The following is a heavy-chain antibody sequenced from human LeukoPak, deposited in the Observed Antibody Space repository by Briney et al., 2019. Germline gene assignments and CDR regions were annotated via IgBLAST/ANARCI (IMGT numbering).Heavy chain of an antibody. CDR2: IYYSGST. V-gene: IGHV4-59*01. D-gene: IGHD4-17*01. J-gene: IGHJ4*02. CDR3: ARGTDHDYSDHYFDY. Sequence: SETLSLTCTVSGGSISSYYWSWIRQPPGKGLEWIGYIYYSGSTNYNPSLKSRVTISVDTSKNQFSLKLSSVTAADTAVYYCARGTDHDYSDHYFDYWGQGTLVTVSS. CDR1: GGSISSYY.